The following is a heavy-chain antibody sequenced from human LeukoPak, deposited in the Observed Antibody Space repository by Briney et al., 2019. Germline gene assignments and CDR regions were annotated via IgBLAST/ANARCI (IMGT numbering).Heavy chain of an antibody. J-gene: IGHJ4*02. Sequence: SETLSLTCAVSGGCISSGGYYWSWIRQHPGKGLEWIGYIYYSGSTYYNPSLKSRVTISVDASKNQFSLKLSSVTAADTAVYYCARIRLHYFDYWGQGTLVTVSS. CDR2: IYYSGST. CDR3: ARIRLHYFDY. CDR1: GGCISSGGYY. V-gene: IGHV4-31*11.